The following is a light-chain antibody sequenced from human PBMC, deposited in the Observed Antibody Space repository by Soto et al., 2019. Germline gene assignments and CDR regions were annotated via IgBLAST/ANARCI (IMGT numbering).Light chain of an antibody. CDR1: QSLLHSNGYNY. CDR3: MQALQTPPT. V-gene: IGKV2-28*01. J-gene: IGKJ1*01. Sequence: DLVMTQSPLSLPVTPGEPASISCTSSQSLLHSNGYNYLDWYLQKPGQSPQLLIYLGSNRASGVPDRFSGSGSGTDFTLKISRVEAEDVGVYYCMQALQTPPTFGQGTKVEIK. CDR2: LGS.